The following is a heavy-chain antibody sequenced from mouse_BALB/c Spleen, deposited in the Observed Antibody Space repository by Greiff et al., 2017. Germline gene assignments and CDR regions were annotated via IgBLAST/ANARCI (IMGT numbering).Heavy chain of an antibody. Sequence: VQLQQPGAELVMPGASVKMSCKASGYTFTDYWMHWVKQRPGQGLEWIGAIDTSDSYTSYNQKFKGKATLTVDESSSTAYMQLSSLTSEDSAVYYCARYYDVGYAMDYWGQGTSVTVSS. J-gene: IGHJ4*01. CDR3: ARYYDVGYAMDY. V-gene: IGHV1-69*01. CDR2: IDTSDSYT. D-gene: IGHD2-4*01. CDR1: GYTFTDYW.